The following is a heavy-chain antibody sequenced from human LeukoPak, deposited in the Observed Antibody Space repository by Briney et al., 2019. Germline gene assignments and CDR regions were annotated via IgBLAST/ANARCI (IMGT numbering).Heavy chain of an antibody. CDR1: GGTFSSYA. Sequence: VASVKVSCKASGGTFSSYAISWVRQAPGQGLEWMGGIIPIFGTAYYAQKFQGRVTITADESTSTAYMELSSLRSEDTAVYYCAREDYDSSGYYSYPPDIWGQGTMVTVSS. D-gene: IGHD3-22*01. V-gene: IGHV1-69*13. CDR3: AREDYDSSGYYSYPPDI. J-gene: IGHJ3*02. CDR2: IIPIFGTA.